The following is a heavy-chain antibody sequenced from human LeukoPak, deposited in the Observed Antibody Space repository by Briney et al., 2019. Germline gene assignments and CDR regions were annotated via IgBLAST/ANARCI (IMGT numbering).Heavy chain of an antibody. V-gene: IGHV4-31*03. D-gene: IGHD3-22*01. Sequence: SETLSLTCTVSGGSISSGGYYWSWIRQHPGKGLEWIGYIYYSGSTYYNPSLKSRVTISVDTSKNQFSLKLSSVTAADTAVYYCARDYDSSGYYYDWGQGTLVTVSS. CDR1: GGSISSGGYY. J-gene: IGHJ4*02. CDR3: ARDYDSSGYYYD. CDR2: IYYSGST.